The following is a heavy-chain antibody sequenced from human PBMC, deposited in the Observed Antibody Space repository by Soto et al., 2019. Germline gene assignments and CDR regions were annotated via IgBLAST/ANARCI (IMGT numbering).Heavy chain of an antibody. Sequence: PSETPSLTCAVSGGSIRSGGYSWSWILQPPRKGLEWIGYIYHSGSTYYNPSLKSRVTISVDRSKNQFSLKLSSVTAAATAVYYCASITMVRGHYYYGMDVWGQGTTVTVS. V-gene: IGHV4-30-2*01. D-gene: IGHD3-10*01. CDR2: IYHSGST. CDR3: ASITMVRGHYYYGMDV. CDR1: GGSIRSGGYS. J-gene: IGHJ6*02.